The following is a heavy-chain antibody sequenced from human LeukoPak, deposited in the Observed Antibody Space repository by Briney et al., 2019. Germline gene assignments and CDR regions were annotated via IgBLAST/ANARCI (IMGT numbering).Heavy chain of an antibody. CDR1: GFTFSTYP. Sequence: PGGSLRLSCSASGFTFSTYPMHWVRQAPGKGLKYVSAISSNGGTTYYADSVKGRFTISRDNSKNTLYLQMSSLRPEDTALYYCVKDRLILTMNTMENDAFDIWGRGTMVTVSS. V-gene: IGHV3-64D*09. D-gene: IGHD3-10*01. CDR3: VKDRLILTMNTMENDAFDI. CDR2: ISSNGGTT. J-gene: IGHJ3*02.